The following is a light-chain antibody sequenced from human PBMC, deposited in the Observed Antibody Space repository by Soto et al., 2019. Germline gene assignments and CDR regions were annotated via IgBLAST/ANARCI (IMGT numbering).Light chain of an antibody. V-gene: IGKV3-20*01. CDR1: QSVSSTF. CDR2: GAS. CDR3: QQFDSSVT. Sequence: EIVLTQSPGSLSLSPGERATLSCRASQSVSSTFFAWYQQRPGQAPRLLMYGASRRATGIPERFRGSGSGTDFTLTISRLEPEDFAVYYCQQFDSSVTFGKGTKVEIK. J-gene: IGKJ1*01.